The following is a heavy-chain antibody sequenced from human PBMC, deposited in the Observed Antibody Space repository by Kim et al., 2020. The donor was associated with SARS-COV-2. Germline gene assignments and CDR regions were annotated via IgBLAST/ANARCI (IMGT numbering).Heavy chain of an antibody. J-gene: IGHJ4*02. D-gene: IGHD2-15*01. V-gene: IGHV1-46*01. CDR3: AKNNRVVASSYFFDY. Sequence: QKFQGRVTMNRDTSTTTVYMELSSLRTEDTAMYYCAKNNRVVASSYFFDYWGQGTPVTVSS.